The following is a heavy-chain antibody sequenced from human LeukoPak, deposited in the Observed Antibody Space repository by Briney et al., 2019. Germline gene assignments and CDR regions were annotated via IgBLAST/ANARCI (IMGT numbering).Heavy chain of an antibody. CDR2: INPNSGGT. CDR1: GYTFTGYF. J-gene: IGHJ4*02. V-gene: IGHV1-2*02. CDR3: ASSIVYCSSTSCYFN. Sequence: ASVKVSCKASGYTFTGYFMLWVRQAPGQGLEWMGWINPNSGGTNYAQKFQGRVTMTMDTSISTAYMELSRLRSDDTAVYYCASSIVYCSSTSCYFNWGQGTLVTVSS. D-gene: IGHD2-2*01.